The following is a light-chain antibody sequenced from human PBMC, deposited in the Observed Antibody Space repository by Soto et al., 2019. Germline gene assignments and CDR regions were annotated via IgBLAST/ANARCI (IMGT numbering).Light chain of an antibody. CDR1: QSISSW. Sequence: DIQMTQSPSTLSASVGDRVTITCRASQSISSWLAWYQQKPGKAPKLLIYDASSLESGVPSRFSGSGSGTEFTLTISSLQPDDFATYYCQQSNRYPITFGQGTRLEIK. CDR2: DAS. J-gene: IGKJ5*01. CDR3: QQSNRYPIT. V-gene: IGKV1-5*01.